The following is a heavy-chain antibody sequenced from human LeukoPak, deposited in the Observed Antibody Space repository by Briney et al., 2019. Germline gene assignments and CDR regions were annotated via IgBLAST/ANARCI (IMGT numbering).Heavy chain of an antibody. CDR2: IKRQTEGWTK. CDR3: SRNADHDW. Sequence: PGGSLRLSCAASGFIFSNARMNWVRQTPGKGLEWVARIKRQTEGWTKDYAAPVKGRFTISRDDSKSTVYLQMNSLEIEDTAVYYCSRNADHDWWGQGTLVTVSS. J-gene: IGHJ4*02. V-gene: IGHV3-15*01. CDR1: GFIFSNAR. D-gene: IGHD1-14*01.